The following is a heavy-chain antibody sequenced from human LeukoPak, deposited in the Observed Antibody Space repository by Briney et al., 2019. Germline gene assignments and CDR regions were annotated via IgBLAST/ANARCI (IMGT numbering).Heavy chain of an antibody. CDR1: GFTFSSYS. D-gene: IGHD1-26*01. Sequence: GGSLRLSCAASGFTFSSYSMSWVRQAPGKGLEWVSDINGGGGSTYYADSVKGRLTISRDNSRNTLYLKMSSLRAGDTAVYYCAGVGYARDINYYYYYGMDVWGQGTTVTVSS. CDR2: INGGGGST. CDR3: AGVGYARDINYYYYYGMDV. V-gene: IGHV3-23*01. J-gene: IGHJ6*02.